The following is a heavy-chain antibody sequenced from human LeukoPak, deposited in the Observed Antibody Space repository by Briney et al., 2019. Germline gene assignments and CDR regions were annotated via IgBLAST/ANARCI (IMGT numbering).Heavy chain of an antibody. CDR1: GYTFTGYY. Sequence: GASVKVSCKASGYTFTGYYMHWVRQAPGQGLEWMGWINPNSGGTHYAQKFQDRVTMTRDTSISTAYMELNSLRSDDTAVYYCARVSYPWNYFDYWGQGTLVTVSS. V-gene: IGHV1-2*02. CDR3: ARVSYPWNYFDY. D-gene: IGHD2-2*01. CDR2: INPNSGGT. J-gene: IGHJ4*02.